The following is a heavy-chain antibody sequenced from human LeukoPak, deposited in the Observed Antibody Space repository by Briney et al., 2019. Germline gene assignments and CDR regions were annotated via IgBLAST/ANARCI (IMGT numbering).Heavy chain of an antibody. J-gene: IGHJ6*03. Sequence: PSETLSLTCTVSGGSISSYYWSWIRQPAGKGLEWIGRIYTSGSTNYNPSLKSRVTMSVDTSKNQFSLKLSSVTAADTAVYYCARDLVEGSSTGQYYYYYYMDVWGKGTTVTVSS. CDR2: IYTSGST. CDR1: GGSISSYY. V-gene: IGHV4-4*07. CDR3: ARDLVEGSSTGQYYYYYYMDV. D-gene: IGHD2-2*01.